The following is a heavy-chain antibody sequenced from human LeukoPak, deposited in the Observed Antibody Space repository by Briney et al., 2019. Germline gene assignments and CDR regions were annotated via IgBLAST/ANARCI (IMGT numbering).Heavy chain of an antibody. D-gene: IGHD3-3*01. CDR3: GRGVGGDFWSGYYEY. Sequence: PGGSLRLSCAASGFTFSRDWMHWVRQAPGKGLVWVSRISDDGSITTYADSVKGRFTISRDNSKNTLYLQMNSLRAEDTAVYYCGRGVGGDFWSGYYEYWGQGTLVTVSS. CDR2: ISDDGSIT. CDR1: GFTFSRDW. J-gene: IGHJ4*02. V-gene: IGHV3-74*03.